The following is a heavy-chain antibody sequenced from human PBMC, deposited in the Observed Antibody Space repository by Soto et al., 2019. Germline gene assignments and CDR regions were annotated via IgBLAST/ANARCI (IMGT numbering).Heavy chain of an antibody. J-gene: IGHJ5*02. CDR3: ARTLNYDFWSGDEDWFDP. V-gene: IGHV1-69*05. Sequence: ASVKVSCKASGGTFSNYAISWVRQAPGQGLEWMGGIIPIFGTTNYAQKLQGRVTMTTDTSTSTAYMELRSLRSDDTAVYYCARTLNYDFWSGDEDWFDPWGQGTLVTVSS. CDR1: GGTFSNYA. D-gene: IGHD3-3*01. CDR2: IIPIFGTT.